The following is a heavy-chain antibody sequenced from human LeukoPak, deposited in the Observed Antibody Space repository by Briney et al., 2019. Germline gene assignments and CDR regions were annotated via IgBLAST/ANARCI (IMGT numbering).Heavy chain of an antibody. CDR2: ISYDGSNK. D-gene: IGHD3-16*01. Sequence: GGSLRLSCAASGFTFSSYAMHWVRQAPGKGLEWVADISYDGSNKYYADSVKGRFTISRDNSKNTLYLQMNSLRAEDTAVYYCARELHLEYYFDYWGQGTLVTVSS. CDR3: ARELHLEYYFDY. J-gene: IGHJ4*02. V-gene: IGHV3-30-3*01. CDR1: GFTFSSYA.